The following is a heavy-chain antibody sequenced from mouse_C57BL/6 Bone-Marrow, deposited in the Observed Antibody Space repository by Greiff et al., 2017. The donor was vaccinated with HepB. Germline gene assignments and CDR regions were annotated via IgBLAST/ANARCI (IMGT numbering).Heavy chain of an antibody. J-gene: IGHJ3*01. D-gene: IGHD1-1*01. V-gene: IGHV5-6*01. Sequence: EVMLVESGGDLVKPGGSLKLSCAASGFTFSSYGMSWVRQTPDKRLEWVATISSGGSYTYYPDSVKGRFTISRDNAKNTLYLQMSSLKSEDTAMYYCARISTTWFAYWGQGTLVTVSA. CDR2: ISSGGSYT. CDR3: ARISTTWFAY. CDR1: GFTFSSYG.